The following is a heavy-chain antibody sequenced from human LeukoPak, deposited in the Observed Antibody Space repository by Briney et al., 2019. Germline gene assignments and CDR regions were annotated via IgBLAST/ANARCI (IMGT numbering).Heavy chain of an antibody. D-gene: IGHD1-7*01. CDR1: GYTFTGYY. CDR3: ASYFITGTMYYFDY. CDR2: INPNSGGT. Sequence: ASVKVSCKASGYTFTGYYMHWVRQAPGQGPEWMGWINPNSGGTNYAQKFQGRVTMTRDTSISTAYMELSRLRSDDTAVYYCASYFITGTMYYFDYWGQGTLVTVSS. J-gene: IGHJ4*02. V-gene: IGHV1-2*02.